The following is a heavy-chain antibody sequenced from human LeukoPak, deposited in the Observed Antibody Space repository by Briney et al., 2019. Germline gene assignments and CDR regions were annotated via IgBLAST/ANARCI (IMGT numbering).Heavy chain of an antibody. D-gene: IGHD3-16*01. CDR1: GFTFSSYW. CDR2: VNSDGSIT. V-gene: IGHV3-74*01. CDR3: ARGVGESYPPFWGNSAGSAGKEYYMDV. Sequence: GGSLRLSCAVSGFTFSSYWMHWVRQAPGKGLVWVSRVNSDGSITIYADSVKGRFTISRDNSKNTLYLQMNSLRAEDTAVYYCARGVGESYPPFWGNSAGSAGKEYYMDVWGKGTTVTISS. J-gene: IGHJ6*03.